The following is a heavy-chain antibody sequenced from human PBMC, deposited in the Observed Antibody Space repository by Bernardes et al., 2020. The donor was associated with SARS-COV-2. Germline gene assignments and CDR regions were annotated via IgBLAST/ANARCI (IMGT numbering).Heavy chain of an antibody. J-gene: IGHJ4*02. V-gene: IGHV3-23*01. CDR3: AKSLPCNGDCYSDY. CDR2: ISGSGATT. Sequence: VGSLILSCAASGFNFTLYAMSWVRQAPGKGLEWLSSISGSGATTYYADSVKGRFTTFRDNSRNTVSLQMNRLRAEDTAVYYCAKSLPCNGDCYSDYWGQG. D-gene: IGHD2-21*02. CDR1: GFNFTLYA.